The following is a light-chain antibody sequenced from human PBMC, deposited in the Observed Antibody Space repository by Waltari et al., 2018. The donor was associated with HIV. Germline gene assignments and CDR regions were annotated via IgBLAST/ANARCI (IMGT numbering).Light chain of an antibody. CDR3: HVWDRSSDHHV. Sequence: SYVLTQPPSVSVAPGQPARITCGGHNIGSKSVHWYQQKAGQAPVLVVYNGSDRPSVIPERFSGSRSGNTATLTISRVEAGDEADYYCHVWDRSSDHHVFGTGTKVTVL. CDR1: NIGSKS. CDR2: NGS. V-gene: IGLV3-21*02. J-gene: IGLJ1*01.